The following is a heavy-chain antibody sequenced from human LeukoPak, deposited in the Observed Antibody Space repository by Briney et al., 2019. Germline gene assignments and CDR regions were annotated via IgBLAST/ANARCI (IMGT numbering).Heavy chain of an antibody. V-gene: IGHV3-23*01. CDR2: ISGSGGST. J-gene: IGHJ4*02. CDR1: GFTFSNYA. Sequence: QAGGSLRLSCAASGFTFSNYAMSWVRQAPGKGLEWVSAISGSGGSTYYADSVKGRFTISRDNSKNTLYLQMNSLRAEDTAVYYCAKDLYSYGPELTFDYWGQGTLVTVSS. D-gene: IGHD5-18*01. CDR3: AKDLYSYGPELTFDY.